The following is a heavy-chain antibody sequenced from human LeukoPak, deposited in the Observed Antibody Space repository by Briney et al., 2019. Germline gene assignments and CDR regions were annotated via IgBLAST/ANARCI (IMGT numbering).Heavy chain of an antibody. Sequence: GGSLRLSCAASGFTFSSYSMNWVRQAPGKGLEWVSSISSSSSYIYYADSVKGRFTISRDNAKNSLYLQMNSLRAEDTAVYYCARGLGSSWFYRWGQGTLVTVSS. CDR1: GFTFSSYS. V-gene: IGHV3-21*01. J-gene: IGHJ4*02. CDR2: ISSSSSYI. D-gene: IGHD6-13*01. CDR3: ARGLGSSWFYR.